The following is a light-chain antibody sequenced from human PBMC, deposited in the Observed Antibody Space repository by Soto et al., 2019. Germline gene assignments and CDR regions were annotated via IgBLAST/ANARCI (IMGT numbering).Light chain of an antibody. CDR1: QSISSW. CDR2: KAS. J-gene: IGKJ1*01. Sequence: DIQMTQSPSTLSASVGDRVTITCRASQSISSWLAWYQQKPGKAPRLLIYKASTLESGVPSRFSGSGSGTDFTLTISSLQPDDFATYYCRQYSTYWTFGQGTK. V-gene: IGKV1-5*03. CDR3: RQYSTYWT.